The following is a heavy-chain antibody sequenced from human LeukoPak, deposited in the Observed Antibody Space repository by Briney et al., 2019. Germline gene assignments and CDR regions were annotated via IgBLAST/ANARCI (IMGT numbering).Heavy chain of an antibody. Sequence: SQTLPLTCTVSGGSISSDGYYWSWIRQHPGKGLEWLGYIYYGGSTYYNPSLKSRVTISVDTSKNQFSLKLSSVTAADTAVYYCARDLVMDYWGQGTLVTVSS. CDR3: ARDLVMDY. D-gene: IGHD2-8*02. CDR2: IYYGGST. J-gene: IGHJ4*02. V-gene: IGHV4-31*03. CDR1: GGSISSDGYY.